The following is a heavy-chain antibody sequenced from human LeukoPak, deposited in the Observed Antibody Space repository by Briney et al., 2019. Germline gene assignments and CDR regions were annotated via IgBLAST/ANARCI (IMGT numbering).Heavy chain of an antibody. J-gene: IGHJ4*02. CDR2: ISGSGGST. V-gene: IGHV3-23*01. CDR3: AKGSQGLRFLEWLSWGY. D-gene: IGHD3-3*01. Sequence: GGSLRLSCAASGFTFSNYRMSWVRQAPGKGLEWVSAISGSGGSTYYADSVKGRFTISRDNSKNTLYLQMNSLRAEDTAVYYCAKGSQGLRFLEWLSWGYWGQGTLVTVSS. CDR1: GFTFSNYR.